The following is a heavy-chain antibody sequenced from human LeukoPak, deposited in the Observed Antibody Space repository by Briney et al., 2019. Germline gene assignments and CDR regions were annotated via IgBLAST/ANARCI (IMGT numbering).Heavy chain of an antibody. D-gene: IGHD1-26*01. Sequence: PGGSLRLSCAASGFTFSSYSMNWVRQAPGKGLEWVSYVSSSGSTIYYADSVKGRFTISRDNAKNSLYLQMNSLRAEDTAVYYCARGYSGSYLDYWGQGTLVTVSS. J-gene: IGHJ4*02. CDR3: ARGYSGSYLDY. V-gene: IGHV3-48*04. CDR1: GFTFSSYS. CDR2: VSSSGSTI.